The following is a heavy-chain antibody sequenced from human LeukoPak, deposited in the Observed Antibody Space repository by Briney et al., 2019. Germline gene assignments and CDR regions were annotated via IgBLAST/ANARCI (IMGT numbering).Heavy chain of an antibody. D-gene: IGHD2-2*01. V-gene: IGHV1-2*02. CDR3: ARGGDVVVVPASNFPEFDY. CDR2: SNPNSGGT. CDR1: GHTXTDYY. J-gene: IGHJ4*02. Sequence: ASVKVSCKASGHTXTDYYIYGIRQAPGQGLEWMGWSNPNSGGTNYAQKFQGRVTMTRDTSTSTAYMELSRLRSDDTAVYYCARGGDVVVVPASNFPEFDYWGQGTLVTVSS.